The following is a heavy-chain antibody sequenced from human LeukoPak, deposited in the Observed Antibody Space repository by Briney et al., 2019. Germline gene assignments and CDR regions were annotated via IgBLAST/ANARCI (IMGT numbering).Heavy chain of an antibody. CDR3: ARDPGQYYDILTGYYTPYYFDY. J-gene: IGHJ4*02. Sequence: PWASVKVSCKASGYTFTSYGISWVRQAPGQGLEWMGWISTYNADTDYAQNLQGRVTMTTDTSTSTAYMELRSPRSDDTAVYYCARDPGQYYDILTGYYTPYYFDYWGQGTLVTVSS. CDR1: GYTFTSYG. V-gene: IGHV1-18*01. D-gene: IGHD3-9*01. CDR2: ISTYNADT.